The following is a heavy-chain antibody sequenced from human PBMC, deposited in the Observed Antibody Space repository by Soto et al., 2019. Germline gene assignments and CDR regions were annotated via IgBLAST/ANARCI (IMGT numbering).Heavy chain of an antibody. Sequence: QLQLQESGPGLVKPSETLSLTCTVSGGSISSSSYYWGWIRQPPGKGLEWIGSIYYSGSTYYNPSLKSRVTISVDTSKNQFSLKLSSVTAADTAVYYCARGWAAAATWQWLVPTSHYYGMDVWGQGTTVTVSS. V-gene: IGHV4-39*01. D-gene: IGHD6-19*01. CDR1: GGSISSSSYY. CDR3: ARGWAAAATWQWLVPTSHYYGMDV. CDR2: IYYSGST. J-gene: IGHJ6*02.